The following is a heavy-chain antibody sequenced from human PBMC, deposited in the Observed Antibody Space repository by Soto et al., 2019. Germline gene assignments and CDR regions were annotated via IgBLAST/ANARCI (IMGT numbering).Heavy chain of an antibody. D-gene: IGHD3-10*01. CDR1: GFTFSSYG. CDR2: ISYDGSNK. Sequence: QVQLVESGGGVVQPGRSLRLSCAASGFTFSSYGMHWVRQAPGKGLEWVAVISYDGSNKYYADSVKGRFTISRDNSKSTLYLQMNSLRAEDTAVYYCAKDVLLWFGELLGGLSDYWGQGTLVTVSS. V-gene: IGHV3-30*18. CDR3: AKDVLLWFGELLGGLSDY. J-gene: IGHJ4*02.